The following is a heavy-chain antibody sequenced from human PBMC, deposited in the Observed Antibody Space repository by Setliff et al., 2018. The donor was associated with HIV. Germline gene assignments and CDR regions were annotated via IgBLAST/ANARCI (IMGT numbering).Heavy chain of an antibody. J-gene: IGHJ3*02. D-gene: IGHD3-10*01. CDR1: RGTFNTFA. CDR3: AGPRGDEAFDI. CDR2: IIPILNTP. Sequence: SVKVSCKTSRGTFNTFAFSWVRQAPGQGLEWMGGIIPILNTPNYAQKFQGRLTITADESTTTMYMELSSLRSDDTAVYYCAGPRGDEAFDIWGQGTMVTVSS. V-gene: IGHV1-69*13.